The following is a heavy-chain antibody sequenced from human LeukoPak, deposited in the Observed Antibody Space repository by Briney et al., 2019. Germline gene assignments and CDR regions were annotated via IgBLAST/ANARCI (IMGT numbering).Heavy chain of an antibody. CDR2: IKHDGSEK. Sequence: GGSLRLSCVVSGFNFSNYWMNWVRQAPGKGLEWVANIKHDGSEKYYVDSVKGRFSISRDNAKKSLYLQMNSLGVEDRAVYDCARSLSHGFDYWGQGTLVTVSS. CDR1: GFNFSNYW. J-gene: IGHJ4*02. D-gene: IGHD4-17*01. CDR3: ARSLSHGFDY. V-gene: IGHV3-7*01.